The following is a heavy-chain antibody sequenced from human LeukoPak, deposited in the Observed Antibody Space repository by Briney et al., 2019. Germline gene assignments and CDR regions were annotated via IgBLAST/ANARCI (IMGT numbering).Heavy chain of an antibody. CDR1: DYSISNDYY. J-gene: IGHJ4*02. D-gene: IGHD2/OR15-2a*01. CDR3: TRHVDVPSSIGFFDS. V-gene: IGHV4-38-2*01. Sequence: SETLSLTCDVSDYSISNDYYWGWIRQPPGKGLEWIASISYGGSTHYNASLKSRVTISVETSKSQFSLQVRSVTAADTAVYYCTRHVDVPSSIGFFDSWGQGILVTVS. CDR2: ISYGGST.